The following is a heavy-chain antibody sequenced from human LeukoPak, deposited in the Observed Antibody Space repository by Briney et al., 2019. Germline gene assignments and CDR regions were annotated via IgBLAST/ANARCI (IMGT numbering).Heavy chain of an antibody. J-gene: IGHJ6*02. D-gene: IGHD6-13*01. CDR3: ARDDRGIAAVGTYYYYGMDV. CDR2: IIPILGIA. CDR1: GGTFSSYA. V-gene: IGHV1-69*04. Sequence: ASVKVSCKASGGTFSSYAISWVRQAPGQGLEWMGRIIPILGIANYAQKFQGRVTITADKSTSTAYMELSSLRSEDTAVYYCARDDRGIAAVGTYYYYGMDVWGQGTTVTVSS.